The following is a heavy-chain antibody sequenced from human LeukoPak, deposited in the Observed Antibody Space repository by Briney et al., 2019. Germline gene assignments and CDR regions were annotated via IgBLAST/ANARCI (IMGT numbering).Heavy chain of an antibody. Sequence: QPGGSLRLSCAASGFTVSSNYISWVRQAPGKGLEWVSVIYSGGSTYYADSVKGRFTISRDNSKNTLYLQMNSLRAEDTAVYYCARSQQLAPHFDYWGQGTLVTVSS. J-gene: IGHJ4*02. D-gene: IGHD6-13*01. CDR1: GFTVSSNY. V-gene: IGHV3-53*01. CDR2: IYSGGST. CDR3: ARSQQLAPHFDY.